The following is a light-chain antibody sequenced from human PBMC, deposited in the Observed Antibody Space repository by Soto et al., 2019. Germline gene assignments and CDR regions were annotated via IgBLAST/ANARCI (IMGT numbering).Light chain of an antibody. CDR2: GAS. CDR1: QTVSTNY. V-gene: IGKV3-20*01. CDR3: QNYGGRWT. Sequence: EIVLTQSPGTLSLSPGEIATLSCRASQTVSTNYIAWYQKKPGRAPRLLIYGASNRATDIPDRFSGSGSGTDFTLTISRMEPEDSAVYYCQNYGGRWTFGQGTKVEIK. J-gene: IGKJ1*01.